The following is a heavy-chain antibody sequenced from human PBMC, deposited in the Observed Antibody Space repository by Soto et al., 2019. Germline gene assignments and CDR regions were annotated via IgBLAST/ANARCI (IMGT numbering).Heavy chain of an antibody. CDR3: AGSGYYPNSGMDV. CDR2: IYHSGST. Sequence: PSETLSLTCAVSGGCISSGGYSWSWIRQPPGKGLEWIGYIYHSGSTYYNPSLKSRVTISVDRSKNQFSLKLSSVTAADTAVYYCAGSGYYPNSGMDVWGQGTTVTVSS. V-gene: IGHV4-30-2*01. D-gene: IGHD3-22*01. CDR1: GGCISSGGYS. J-gene: IGHJ6*02.